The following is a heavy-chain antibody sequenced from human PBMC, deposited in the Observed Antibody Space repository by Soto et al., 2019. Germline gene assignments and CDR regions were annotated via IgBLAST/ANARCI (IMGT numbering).Heavy chain of an antibody. V-gene: IGHV5-51*01. CDR2: IYPGDSDI. J-gene: IGHJ6*02. Sequence: PGASLQISCKGSGYTFTDSWIGWVRQLPGKGLEWMGIIYPGDSDIRYSPSFQGHVTITVDKSTSTAYLQWNTLKASDTALDYCERHISNFRYYYYATDVWGQGTTVTVSS. CDR1: GYTFTDSW. CDR3: ERHISNFRYYYYATDV. D-gene: IGHD4-4*01.